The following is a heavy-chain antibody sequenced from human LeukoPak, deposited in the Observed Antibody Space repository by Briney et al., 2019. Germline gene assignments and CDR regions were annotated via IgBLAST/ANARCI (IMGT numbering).Heavy chain of an antibody. CDR3: AKKIAASGTSAIEY. J-gene: IGHJ4*02. CDR2: ISGSGGST. V-gene: IGHV3-23*01. Sequence: PGGSLRLSCAASGFTFSSYAMSWVRQAPGKGLEWVSAISGSGGSTYYADSVKGRFTISRDNSKNTLYLLMNSLRAEDTAIYYCAKKIAASGTSAIEYWGQGTLVTVSS. D-gene: IGHD6-13*01. CDR1: GFTFSSYA.